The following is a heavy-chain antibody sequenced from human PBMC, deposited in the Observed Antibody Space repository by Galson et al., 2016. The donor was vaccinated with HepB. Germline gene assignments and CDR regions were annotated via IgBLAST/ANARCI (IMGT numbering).Heavy chain of an antibody. V-gene: IGHV3-74*01. J-gene: IGHJ4*02. CDR1: GFTFSSHW. CDR2: VNTDRSST. CDR3: ARGGSRPIDY. D-gene: IGHD1-26*01. Sequence: SLRLSCAVSGFTFSSHWMHWVRQAPGKGLVWVSRVNTDRSSTSYADSVKGRFTISRDNAKNTLYLQMNSLRAEDTAVYYCARGGSRPIDYWGQGTLVTVSS.